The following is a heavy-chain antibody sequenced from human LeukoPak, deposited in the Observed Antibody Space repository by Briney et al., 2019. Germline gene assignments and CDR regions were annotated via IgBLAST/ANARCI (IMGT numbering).Heavy chain of an antibody. CDR1: RGSTSTYY. CDR3: AREKAVAGNWFDP. D-gene: IGHD6-19*01. CDR2: IYYSGST. V-gene: IGHV4-59*01. Sequence: SETLSLTCTVSRGSTSTYYWSWIRQPPGKGLEWIGYIYYSGSTNYNPSLKSRVTISVDTSKNQFSLKLSSVTAADTAVYYCAREKAVAGNWFDPWGQGTLVTVSS. J-gene: IGHJ5*02.